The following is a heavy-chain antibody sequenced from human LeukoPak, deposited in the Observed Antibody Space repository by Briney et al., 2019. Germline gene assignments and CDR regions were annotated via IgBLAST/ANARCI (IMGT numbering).Heavy chain of an antibody. CDR2: IRSKANSYAT. D-gene: IGHD1-26*01. V-gene: IGHV3-73*01. CDR1: GFTFSGSA. Sequence: GGSLRLSCAASGFTFSGSAMHWGRQASGKGLEWVGRIRSKANSYATAYAASVKGRFTISRDDSKNTAYLQMNSLKTEDTAVYYCTRPAVGATYFDYWGQGTLVTVSS. CDR3: TRPAVGATYFDY. J-gene: IGHJ4*02.